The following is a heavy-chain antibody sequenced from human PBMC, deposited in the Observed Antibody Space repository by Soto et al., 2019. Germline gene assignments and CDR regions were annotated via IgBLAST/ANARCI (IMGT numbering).Heavy chain of an antibody. CDR2: IYWDDDK. V-gene: IGHV2-5*02. D-gene: IGHD3-3*01. Sequence: QITLNESGPTLVKPTQPLTLTCTFSGFSLTTSGVGVGWIRQSPGKAPEWLALIYWDDDKRYSPSLKSRLTITKDTSKTQVVLTMANLDPADTATYYCAHRVLRTVFGLVTTTAIYFDFWGQGTPVAVSS. CDR3: AHRVLRTVFGLVTTTAIYFDF. J-gene: IGHJ4*02. CDR1: GFSLTTSGVG.